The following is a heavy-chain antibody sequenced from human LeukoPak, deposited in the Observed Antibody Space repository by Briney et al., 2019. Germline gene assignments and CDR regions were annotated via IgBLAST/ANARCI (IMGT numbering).Heavy chain of an antibody. D-gene: IGHD1-26*01. CDR2: ISQDGSGK. J-gene: IGHJ6*02. V-gene: IGHV3-7*01. Sequence: PGGSLRLSCGASGFTFSNYWMSWVRQAPGKGLEWVINISQDGSGKNYADSVEGRFTISRDNAKNSLYLQMNSLRAEDTAVYYCARLPLTSFIVGATPTGYYYYGMDVWGQGTTVTVSS. CDR3: ARLPLTSFIVGATPTGYYYYGMDV. CDR1: GFTFSNYW.